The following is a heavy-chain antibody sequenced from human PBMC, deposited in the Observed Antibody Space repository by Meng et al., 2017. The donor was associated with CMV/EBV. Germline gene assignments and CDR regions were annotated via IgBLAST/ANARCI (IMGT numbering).Heavy chain of an antibody. Sequence: ASVKVSCKASGYTLTELYMHWVRQAPGKGLEWMGGVDPEDGETNYAQKFQGRVTMTEDTSTDTAYMELSSLRSEDTAVYYCATATGYYYGMDVWGQGTTVTVSS. CDR1: GYTLTELY. V-gene: IGHV1-24*01. CDR2: VDPEDGET. CDR3: ATATGYYYGMDV. J-gene: IGHJ6*02.